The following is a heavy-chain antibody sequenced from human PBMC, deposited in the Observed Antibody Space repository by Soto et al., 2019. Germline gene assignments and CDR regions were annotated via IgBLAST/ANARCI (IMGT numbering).Heavy chain of an antibody. CDR1: GGSISSSNW. CDR3: ARVCPLMTQRGWFDP. CDR2: IYHSGST. V-gene: IGHV4-4*02. Sequence: QVQLQESGPGLVKPSGTLSLTCAVSGGSISSSNWWSWVRQPPGKGLEWIGEIYHSGSTNYNPSLQRRVTISVDKSTNQFSLKLSSVTAADTAVYYCARVCPLMTQRGWFDPWGQGTLVTVSS. D-gene: IGHD3-16*01. J-gene: IGHJ5*02.